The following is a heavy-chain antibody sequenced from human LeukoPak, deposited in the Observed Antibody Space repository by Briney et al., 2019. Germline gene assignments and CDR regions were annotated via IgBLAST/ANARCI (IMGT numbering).Heavy chain of an antibody. CDR1: GYTFTSYA. Sequence: ASVKVSCKASGYTFTSYAMHWVRQAPGQRLEWMGWINAGNGNTKYSQKLQGRVTITRDTSASTAYMELSSLRSEDTAVYYCASPGIAAAGRWVFDYWGQGTLVTVSS. CDR3: ASPGIAAAGRWVFDY. D-gene: IGHD6-13*01. CDR2: INAGNGNT. V-gene: IGHV1-3*01. J-gene: IGHJ4*02.